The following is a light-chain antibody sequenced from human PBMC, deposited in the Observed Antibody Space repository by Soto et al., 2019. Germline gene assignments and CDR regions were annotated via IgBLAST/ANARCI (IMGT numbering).Light chain of an antibody. CDR2: DVS. J-gene: IGLJ2*01. CDR3: CSYAGSYTVV. CDR1: SSDFGGYNY. Sequence: QSALTQPRSVSGSPGQSVTISCTGTSSDFGGYNYVSWYQQHPGKAPKLMIYDVSKRPSGVPDRFSGSKSGNTASLTISGLQAEDEADYYCCSYAGSYTVVFGGGTQLTVL. V-gene: IGLV2-11*01.